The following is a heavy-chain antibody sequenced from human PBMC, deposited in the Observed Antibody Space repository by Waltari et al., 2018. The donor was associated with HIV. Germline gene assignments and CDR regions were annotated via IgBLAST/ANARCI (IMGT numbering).Heavy chain of an antibody. J-gene: IGHJ6*02. V-gene: IGHV5-51*01. CDR3: ARRLLDTAPLSDGMDV. D-gene: IGHD5-18*01. Sequence: EVQLVQSGAEVKKPGESLKISCKGSVYSFTRHCIGWVRQMPGKGLEWMGIIYPGDSTTRYSPSFQGQVTISADKSISTAYLQWSSLKASDTAMYYCARRLLDTAPLSDGMDVWGQGTTVTVSS. CDR2: IYPGDSTT. CDR1: VYSFTRHC.